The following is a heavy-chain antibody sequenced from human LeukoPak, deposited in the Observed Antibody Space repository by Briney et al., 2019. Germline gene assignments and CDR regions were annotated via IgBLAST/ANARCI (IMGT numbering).Heavy chain of an antibody. J-gene: IGHJ4*02. CDR3: AKDRTYSGSYVDY. V-gene: IGHV3-9*01. CDR2: ISRNSGSI. D-gene: IGHD1-26*01. Sequence: GRSLRLSCAASGFTFDDYAMHWVRQAPGKGLEWVSGISRNSGSIGYADSVKGRFTISRDNAKNSLYLQMNSLRAEDTALYYCAKDRTYSGSYVDYWGQGTLVTVSS. CDR1: GFTFDDYA.